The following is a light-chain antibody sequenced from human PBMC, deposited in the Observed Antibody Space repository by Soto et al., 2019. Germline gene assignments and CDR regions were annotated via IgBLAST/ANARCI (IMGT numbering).Light chain of an antibody. CDR1: TSNIGNNY. CDR2: DNI. J-gene: IGLJ2*01. V-gene: IGLV1-51*01. Sequence: QSVLTQPPSVSAAPGQTVTISCSGTTSNIGNNYVSWYQHLPGTAPKLLIYDNIERPSGIPDRFSCSKSGTSATLGITGLQTGDEADYYCGTWDSSLSAVVFGGGTKLTVL. CDR3: GTWDSSLSAVV.